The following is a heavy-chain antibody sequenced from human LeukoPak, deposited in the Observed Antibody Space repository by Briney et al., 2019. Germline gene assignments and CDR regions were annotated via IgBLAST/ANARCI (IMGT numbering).Heavy chain of an antibody. CDR2: IYYSGST. Sequence: SETLSLTCTVSGGSVSSGSYYWSWLRQPPGKGLEWIGYIYYSGSTNYNPSLKSRVTISVDTSKNQFSLKLSSVTAADTAVYYCARDILTGSTTDYWGQGTLVTVSS. V-gene: IGHV4-61*01. D-gene: IGHD3-9*01. J-gene: IGHJ4*02. CDR1: GGSVSSGSYY. CDR3: ARDILTGSTTDY.